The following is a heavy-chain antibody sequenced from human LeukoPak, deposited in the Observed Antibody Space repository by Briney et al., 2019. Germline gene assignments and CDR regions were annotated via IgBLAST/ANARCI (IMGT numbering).Heavy chain of an antibody. CDR2: ISYDGSNK. CDR1: GFTFSSYG. D-gene: IGHD3-22*01. CDR3: AKAIYRITMIVVVQTWGAFDI. Sequence: GRSLRLSCAASGFTFSSYGMHWVRQAPGKGLEWVAVISYDGSNKYYADSVKGRFTISRDNSKNTLYLQMNSLRAEDTAVYYCAKAIYRITMIVVVQTWGAFDIWGQGTMVTVSS. J-gene: IGHJ3*02. V-gene: IGHV3-30*18.